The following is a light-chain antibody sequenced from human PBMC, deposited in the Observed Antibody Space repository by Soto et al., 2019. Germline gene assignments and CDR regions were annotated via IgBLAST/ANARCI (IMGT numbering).Light chain of an antibody. J-gene: IGLJ3*02. Sequence: QLVRTQSSSASASLGSSVKNTCTLSSGHSSYIIAWHQQQPGKAPRYLMKLEGSGSYNKGSGVPDRFSGSSSGADRYLTISNLQFEDEADYYCETWDSNTHTVFGGGTKVTVL. CDR1: SGHSSYI. CDR3: ETWDSNTHTV. V-gene: IGLV4-60*02. CDR2: LEGSGSY.